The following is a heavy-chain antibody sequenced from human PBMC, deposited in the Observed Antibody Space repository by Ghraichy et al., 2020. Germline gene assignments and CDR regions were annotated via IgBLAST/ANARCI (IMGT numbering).Heavy chain of an antibody. D-gene: IGHD3-10*01. CDR1: GFTFSSYA. Sequence: GESLNISCAASGFTFSSYAMSWVRQAPGKGLEWVSAISGSGGSTYYADSVKGRFTISRDNSKNTLYLQMNSLRAEDTAVYYCAKDPMVRGYHNYYWGQETLVTVSS. CDR3: AKDPMVRGYHNYY. J-gene: IGHJ4*02. V-gene: IGHV3-23*01. CDR2: ISGSGGST.